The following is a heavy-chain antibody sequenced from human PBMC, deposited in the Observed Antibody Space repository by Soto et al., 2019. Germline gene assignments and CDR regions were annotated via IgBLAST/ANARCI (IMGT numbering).Heavy chain of an antibody. J-gene: IGHJ4*02. Sequence: GVSLRLSCAASGFTFSSYWMSWVRQAPGKGLEWVATMRQDGREEHYVDFVKGRFTISRDNAKSSLYLQMNSLRAEDTAVYYCAIPPGGYYYDRTSYWGQGTLVTASS. CDR3: AIPPGGYYYDRTSY. CDR1: GFTFSSYW. CDR2: MRQDGREE. D-gene: IGHD3-22*01. V-gene: IGHV3-7*03.